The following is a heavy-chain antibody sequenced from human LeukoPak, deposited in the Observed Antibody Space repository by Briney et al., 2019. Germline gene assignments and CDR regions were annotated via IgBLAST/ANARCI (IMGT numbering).Heavy chain of an antibody. CDR2: IRKDGSNK. V-gene: IGHV3-30*02. CDR1: GFDLSGFG. J-gene: IGHJ4*02. Sequence: GGSLRLSCEASGFDLSGFGMHWVRQAPGKGLEWVAFIRKDGSNKWYADSVKGRSTISRDNSKNTLYLQMNSLRTEDTAMYYCANGYCSAGSCCPFDYWGQGALITVSS. D-gene: IGHD2-15*01. CDR3: ANGYCSAGSCCPFDY.